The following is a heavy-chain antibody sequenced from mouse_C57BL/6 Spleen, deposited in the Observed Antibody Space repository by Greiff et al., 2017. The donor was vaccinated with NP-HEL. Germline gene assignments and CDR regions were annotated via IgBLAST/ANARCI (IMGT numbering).Heavy chain of an antibody. Sequence: QVQLQQSGAELVRPGASVKLSCKASGYTFTDYYINWVKQRPGQGLEWIARIYPGSGNTYYNEKFKGKATLTADKSSSTAYMQLSSLTSEDSAVYFGARGGYGYDRGYAMDYWGQGTSVTVSS. CDR3: ARGGYGYDRGYAMDY. CDR1: GYTFTDYY. D-gene: IGHD2-2*01. CDR2: IYPGSGNT. J-gene: IGHJ4*01. V-gene: IGHV1-76*01.